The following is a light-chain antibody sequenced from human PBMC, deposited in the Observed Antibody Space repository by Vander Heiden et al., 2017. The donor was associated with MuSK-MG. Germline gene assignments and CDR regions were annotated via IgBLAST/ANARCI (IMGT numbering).Light chain of an antibody. J-gene: IGKJ5*01. CDR3: QQYDNLPIT. V-gene: IGKV1-33*01. CDR2: DAS. CDR1: QDISNY. Sequence: DIQMTQSPSSLSASVGDRVTITCQASQDISNYLNWYQQKPGKAPKLLIYDASNLETGVPSRFSGSGSGSDVTFTISSLQPEDIATYYCQQYDNLPITFGQGTRLEIK.